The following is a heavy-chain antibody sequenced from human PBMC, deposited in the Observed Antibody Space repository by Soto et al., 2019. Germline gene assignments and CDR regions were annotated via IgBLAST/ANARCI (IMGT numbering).Heavy chain of an antibody. Sequence: SLRLSCVDSGITFSSYEMNWVRQAPGKGLEWVSYITNTGSAVDYADSVKGRFIISRDNAKSSVHLQMNSLRAGDTAIYYCARGNYYYGMDVWGRGTTVTVSS. J-gene: IGHJ6*02. V-gene: IGHV3-48*03. CDR1: GITFSSYE. CDR3: ARGNYYYGMDV. CDR2: ITNTGSAV.